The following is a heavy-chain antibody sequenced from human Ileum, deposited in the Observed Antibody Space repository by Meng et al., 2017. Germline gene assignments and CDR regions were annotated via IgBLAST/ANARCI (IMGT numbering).Heavy chain of an antibody. CDR2: INTDGSGT. V-gene: IGHV3-74*01. CDR1: GFPFSSNW. J-gene: IGHJ3*02. Sequence: GESLKISCAASGFPFSSNWMNWVRQTPGKGLVWVSRINTDGSGTNYADSVKGRFTISRDNAKNTLYLEMTSLRGDDTAVYYCAKDLRWNALDIWGQGTMVTVS. CDR3: AKDLRWNALDI. D-gene: IGHD4-23*01.